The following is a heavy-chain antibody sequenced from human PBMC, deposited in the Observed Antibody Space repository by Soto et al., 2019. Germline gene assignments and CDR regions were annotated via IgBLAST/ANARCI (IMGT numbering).Heavy chain of an antibody. CDR3: ARDRIAASRQPAAWFDP. CDR2: ISSTSGSI. D-gene: IGHD6-13*01. Sequence: EVQLVESGGGLVQPGGSLRLSCAASGFTFSTYSMNWVRQAPGKGLEWVSYISSTSGSIYYADSVKVRLTISRDNAKNSLYMQMNSLRDEDTAVYYCARDRIAASRQPAAWFDPWGQGTLVTVSS. V-gene: IGHV3-48*02. J-gene: IGHJ5*02. CDR1: GFTFSTYS.